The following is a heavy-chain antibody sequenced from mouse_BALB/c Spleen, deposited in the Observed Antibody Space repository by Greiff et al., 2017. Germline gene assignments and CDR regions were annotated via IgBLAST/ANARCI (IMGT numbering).Heavy chain of an antibody. CDR3: ARLKGGNYDYYAMDY. J-gene: IGHJ4*01. CDR1: GYTFTSYT. Sequence: VKLQESGAGLVKPGASVKMSCKASGYTFTSYTMHWVKQRPGQGLEWIGYINPSSGYTNYNQKFRDKATLTADKSSSTAYMQLSSLTSEDSAVYYCARLKGGNYDYYAMDYWGQGTSVTVSS. CDR2: INPSSGYT. V-gene: IGHV1S26*01. D-gene: IGHD2-1*01.